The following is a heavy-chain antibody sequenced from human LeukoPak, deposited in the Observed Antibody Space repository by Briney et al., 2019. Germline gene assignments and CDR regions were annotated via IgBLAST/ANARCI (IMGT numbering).Heavy chain of an antibody. CDR1: GFTFSSYA. D-gene: IGHD1-26*01. Sequence: GGSLRLSCAASGFTFSSYAMSWVRQAPGKGLEWVSAISGRGGSTYYADSVKGRFTISRDNSKNTLYLQMNSLRAEDTAVYYCSKGDLGATIFDYWGQGTLVTVSS. V-gene: IGHV3-23*01. J-gene: IGHJ4*02. CDR3: SKGDLGATIFDY. CDR2: ISGRGGST.